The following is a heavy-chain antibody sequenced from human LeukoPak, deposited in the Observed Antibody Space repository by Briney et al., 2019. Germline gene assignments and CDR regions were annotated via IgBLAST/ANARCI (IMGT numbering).Heavy chain of an antibody. CDR3: AREGLVVVPAGPVGRFDP. CDR1: GFTFSGYG. Sequence: GSLRLSCAASGFTFSGYGMHWIRQPPGKGLEWIAYMYYRGSANYNPSLKSRVTISVDTSKNQFSLKLSSVTAADTAVYYCAREGLVVVPAGPVGRFDPWGQGTLVTVSS. V-gene: IGHV4-59*12. CDR2: MYYRGSA. J-gene: IGHJ5*02. D-gene: IGHD2-2*01.